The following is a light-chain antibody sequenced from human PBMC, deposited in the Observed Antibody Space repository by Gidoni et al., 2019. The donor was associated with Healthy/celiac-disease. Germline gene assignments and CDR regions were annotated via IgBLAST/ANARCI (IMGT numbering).Light chain of an antibody. CDR3: QQRSNWPVAT. V-gene: IGKV3-11*01. Sequence: EIVLTQSQATLSLSPGERATLSCRASQSVSSYLAWYQQKPGQAPRLLIYDASNRATGIPARFSGSGSGTDFTLTIRSLEPEDFAVYYCQQRSNWPVATFGQGTKVEIK. J-gene: IGKJ1*01. CDR1: QSVSSY. CDR2: DAS.